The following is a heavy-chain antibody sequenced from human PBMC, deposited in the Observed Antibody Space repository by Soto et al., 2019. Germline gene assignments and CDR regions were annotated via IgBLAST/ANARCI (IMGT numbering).Heavy chain of an antibody. CDR1: GFTLSSYS. J-gene: IGHJ4*02. Sequence: DGTLRLSCAASGFTLSSYSMSWVRQAPGKRLKCPSAIRGEGASTYYAGSWKGRLTISRDTSRRTRFLQMNSLRAEDTAAYHCAKDSGGGFYLSYFECWHLGS. V-gene: IGHV3-23*01. CDR3: AKDSGGGFYLSYFEC. D-gene: IGHD3-22*01. CDR2: IRGEGAST.